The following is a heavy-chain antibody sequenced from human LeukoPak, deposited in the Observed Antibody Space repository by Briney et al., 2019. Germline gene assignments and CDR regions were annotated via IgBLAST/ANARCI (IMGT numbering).Heavy chain of an antibody. Sequence: SETLSLTCTVSGGSISSYYWSWIRQPAGKGLEWIGRIYTSGSTNYNPSLKSRVTMSVDTSKNQFSLKLSSVTAADTAVYYCARHGPSDYVWGSYRGGDAFDIWGQGTMVTVSS. CDR3: ARHGPSDYVWGSYRGGDAFDI. J-gene: IGHJ3*02. D-gene: IGHD3-16*02. V-gene: IGHV4-4*07. CDR2: IYTSGST. CDR1: GGSISSYY.